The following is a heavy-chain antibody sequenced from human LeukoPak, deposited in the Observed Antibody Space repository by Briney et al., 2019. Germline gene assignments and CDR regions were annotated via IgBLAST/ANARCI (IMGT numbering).Heavy chain of an antibody. J-gene: IGHJ6*03. V-gene: IGHV3-33*06. CDR2: IWYDGSNK. D-gene: IGHD5-24*01. Sequence: GRSLRLSCAASGFTFSNYGMHWVRQAPGKGLEWVAVIWYDGSNKYYADSVKGRFTISRDNSKNTLYLQMNSLRADDTAVYYCAKGQELHYYYYYMDVWGKGTTVTVSS. CDR1: GFTFSNYG. CDR3: AKGQELHYYYYYMDV.